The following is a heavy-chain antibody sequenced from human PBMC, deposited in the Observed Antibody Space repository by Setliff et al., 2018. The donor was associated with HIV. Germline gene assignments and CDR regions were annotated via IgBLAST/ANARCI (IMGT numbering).Heavy chain of an antibody. Sequence: SETLSLTCTVSGDSISRDFYYWNWIRQPAGKGLEWIGHIYTNGRTHYNPSLKSRVTISMDTSKNQFSLKLSSVTAADTAVYYCARGEFYCGTDCYWSSFDYWGQGILVTV. V-gene: IGHV4-61*09. CDR3: ARGEFYCGTDCYWSSFDY. J-gene: IGHJ4*02. CDR2: IYTNGRT. CDR1: GDSISRDFYY. D-gene: IGHD2-21*02.